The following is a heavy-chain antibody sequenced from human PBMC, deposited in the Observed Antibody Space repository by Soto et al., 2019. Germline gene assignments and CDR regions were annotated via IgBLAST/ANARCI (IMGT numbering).Heavy chain of an antibody. V-gene: IGHV5-51*01. D-gene: IGHD3-3*01. Sequence: PGASLKISCKGSGYSFTSYWIGWVRQMPGKGLEWMGIIYPGDSDTRYSPSFQGQVTISADKSISTAYLQWSSLKASDTAMYYCARQRYDFWSGYYHYYYYYYMDVWGKGTTVTVS. CDR1: GYSFTSYW. J-gene: IGHJ6*03. CDR2: IYPGDSDT. CDR3: ARQRYDFWSGYYHYYYYYYMDV.